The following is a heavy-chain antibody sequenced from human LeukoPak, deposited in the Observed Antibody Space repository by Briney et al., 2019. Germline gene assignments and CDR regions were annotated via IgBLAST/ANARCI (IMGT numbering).Heavy chain of an antibody. CDR1: GGSFSGYY. D-gene: IGHD6-13*01. J-gene: IGHJ4*02. Sequence: SETLSLTCAVYGGSFSGYYWSWIRQPPGKGLEWIGEINHSGSTNYNPSLKSRVTISVDTSKNQFSLKLSSVTAADTAVYYCAREGIAGGFDYWGQGTLVTVSS. CDR3: AREGIAGGFDY. CDR2: INHSGST. V-gene: IGHV4-34*01.